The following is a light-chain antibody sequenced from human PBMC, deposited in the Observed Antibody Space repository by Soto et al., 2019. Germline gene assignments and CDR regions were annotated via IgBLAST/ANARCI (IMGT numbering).Light chain of an antibody. Sequence: DVVMTQSPLSLPVTLGQPASISCRSSQSLLYRDGNAYLTWFHQRPGQSPRRLIYRVSNRDSGVPDRFSGSGSGTDFTIKNSSVEAEDVGLYYCMQGPHGPPTFGRGTKVEIK. V-gene: IGKV2-30*01. CDR1: QSLLYRDGNAY. CDR3: MQGPHGPPT. CDR2: RVS. J-gene: IGKJ1*01.